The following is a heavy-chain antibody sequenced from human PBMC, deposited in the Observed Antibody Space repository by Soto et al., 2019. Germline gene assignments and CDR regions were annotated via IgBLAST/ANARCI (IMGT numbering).Heavy chain of an antibody. V-gene: IGHV5-10-1*01. CDR2: IDPSDAQT. D-gene: IGHD3-22*01. Sequence: PGESLKISCKGSGYSFAGYWITWVRQTPGKGFEWMGRIDPSDAQTYYSPSFRGHVTISVTKSITTVFLQWSSLRASDTAMYYCARQIYDSDTGPNFQYYFDSWGQGTPVTVSS. J-gene: IGHJ4*02. CDR1: GYSFAGYW. CDR3: ARQIYDSDTGPNFQYYFDS.